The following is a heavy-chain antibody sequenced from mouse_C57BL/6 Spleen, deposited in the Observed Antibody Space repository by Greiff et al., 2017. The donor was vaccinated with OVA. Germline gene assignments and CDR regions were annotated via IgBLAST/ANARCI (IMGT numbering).Heavy chain of an antibody. CDR3: ARWDSSYDY. J-gene: IGHJ2*01. CDR2: IHPNSGST. V-gene: IGHV1-64*01. CDR1: GYTFTSYW. Sequence: QVQLKEPGAELVKPGASVKLSCKASGYTFTSYWMHWVKQRPGQGLEWIGMIHPNSGSTNYNEKFKSKATLTVDKSSSTAYMQLSSLTSEDSAVYYCARWDSSYDYWGQGTTLTVSS. D-gene: IGHD1-1*01.